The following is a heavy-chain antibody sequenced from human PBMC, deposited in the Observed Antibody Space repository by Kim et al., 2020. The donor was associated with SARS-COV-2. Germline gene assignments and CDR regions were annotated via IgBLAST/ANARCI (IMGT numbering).Heavy chain of an antibody. J-gene: IGHJ3*02. D-gene: IGHD3-22*01. CDR3: AGGFYYYDSSGYYRDAFDI. CDR2: ISSSSSYI. Sequence: GGSLRLSCAASGFTFSSYSMNWVRQAPGKGLEWVSSISSSSSYIYYADSVKSRFTISRDNAKNSLYLQMNSLRAEDTAVYYCAGGFYYYDSSGYYRDAFDIWGQGTMVTVSS. CDR1: GFTFSSYS. V-gene: IGHV3-21*01.